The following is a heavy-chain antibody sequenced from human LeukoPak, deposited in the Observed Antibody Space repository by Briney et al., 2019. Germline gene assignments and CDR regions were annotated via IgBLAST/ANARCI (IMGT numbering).Heavy chain of an antibody. CDR2: INSDGSST. Sequence: PGGSLRLSCAASGFTFSSYWMSWVRQAPGKGLVWVSRINSDGSSTSYADSVKGRFTISRDNAKNTLYLQMNSLRAEDTAVYYCARLPPRYYYGSGSEDYWGQGTLVTVSS. V-gene: IGHV3-74*01. CDR3: ARLPPRYYYGSGSEDY. CDR1: GFTFSSYW. D-gene: IGHD3-10*01. J-gene: IGHJ4*02.